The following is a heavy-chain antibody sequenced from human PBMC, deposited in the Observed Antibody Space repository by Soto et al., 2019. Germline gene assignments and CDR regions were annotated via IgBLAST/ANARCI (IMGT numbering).Heavy chain of an antibody. J-gene: IGHJ4*02. CDR2: INHSGTT. D-gene: IGHD2-21*01. CDR1: SRSFRDYY. Sequence: ETLSLTCAVYSRSFRDYYWTWIRQPPGTGLEFIGEINHSGTTHYHPSLKSRVTVSVDTSKNHFSLKMNSVTAADTAVYYCARSPKSTDFPYYFDFWGQGTLVTVSS. CDR3: ARSPKSTDFPYYFDF. V-gene: IGHV4-34*01.